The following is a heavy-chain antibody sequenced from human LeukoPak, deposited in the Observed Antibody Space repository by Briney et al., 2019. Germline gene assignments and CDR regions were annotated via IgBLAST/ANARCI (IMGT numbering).Heavy chain of an antibody. CDR2: IRQDGSDK. V-gene: IGHV3-7*01. Sequence: GGSLRLSCAASGFAFSNFWMSWVRQAPGKGLEWVANIRQDGSDKYYVASVKGRFTISRDNAKNSLYLQMNSLTAEDTAAYYCATSHDSSGNNWGQGTLVTVSS. CDR3: ATSHDSSGNN. J-gene: IGHJ4*02. D-gene: IGHD3-22*01. CDR1: GFAFSNFW.